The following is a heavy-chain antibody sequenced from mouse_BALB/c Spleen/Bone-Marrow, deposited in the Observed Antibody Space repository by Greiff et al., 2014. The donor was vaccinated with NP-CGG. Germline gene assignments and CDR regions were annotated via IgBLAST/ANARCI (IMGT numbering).Heavy chain of an antibody. CDR1: GFNIKDTY. D-gene: IGHD1-1*01. V-gene: IGHV14-3*02. J-gene: IGHJ1*01. CDR2: IDPANGDI. Sequence: VQLQQSGSELVKPGASVKLSCAASGFNIKDTYMHWVKQRPEQGLEWIGKIDPANGDIKYDQKFQGKATITADTSSNTAYLQLSSLTSEDTAVYYCTRPTFYYGSSYWYFDVWGAGTTVTVSS. CDR3: TRPTFYYGSSYWYFDV.